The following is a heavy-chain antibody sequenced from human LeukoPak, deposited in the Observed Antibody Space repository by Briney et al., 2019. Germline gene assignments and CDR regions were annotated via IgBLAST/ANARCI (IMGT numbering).Heavy chain of an antibody. V-gene: IGHV4-34*01. Sequence: SETLSLTCAVYGGSFSGYYWSWIRQPPGKGLEWIGEINHSGSTNYNPSLKSRVTISVDTSKNQFSLKLSSVTAADTAVYYCAGSGTRALDYWGQGTLVTVSS. CDR1: GGSFSGYY. J-gene: IGHJ4*02. CDR2: INHSGST. CDR3: AGSGTRALDY. D-gene: IGHD1-1*01.